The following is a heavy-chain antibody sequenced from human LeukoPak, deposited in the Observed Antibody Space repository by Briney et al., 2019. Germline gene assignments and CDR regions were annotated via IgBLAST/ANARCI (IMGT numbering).Heavy chain of an antibody. CDR2: IYYSGST. Sequence: SDTLSLTCPVSGGSISSYYCSWIRQPPVKGLEWIGYIYYSGSTNYNPSLKSRVTISVDTSKNQFSLKLSSVTAADPAVYYCARTAAGDYFDYWGQGTLVTVSS. V-gene: IGHV4-59*07. D-gene: IGHD6-25*01. J-gene: IGHJ4*02. CDR1: GGSISSYY. CDR3: ARTAAGDYFDY.